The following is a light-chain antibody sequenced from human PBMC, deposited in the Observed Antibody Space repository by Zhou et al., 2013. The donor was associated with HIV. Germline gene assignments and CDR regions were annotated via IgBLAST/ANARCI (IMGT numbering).Light chain of an antibody. Sequence: DIQMTQSPSSVSASIGDRVTISCRASRGITTSLAWFQLKPGKSPSLLIYGATNLQRGVPSRFSGSGSGTDFTLTISSLQPEDFATYFCQQSYSTPITFGQGTRLEIK. J-gene: IGKJ5*01. CDR3: QQSYSTPIT. CDR1: RGITTS. CDR2: GAT. V-gene: IGKV1-39*01.